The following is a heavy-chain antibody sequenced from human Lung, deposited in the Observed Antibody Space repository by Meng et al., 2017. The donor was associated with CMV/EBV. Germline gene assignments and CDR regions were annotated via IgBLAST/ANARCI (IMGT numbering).Heavy chain of an antibody. Sequence: GESXKISCAASGFTFSSYWMSWVRQAPGKGLEWVANIKYDGSEKYYVDYVKGRFSISRDNGKNSLYLQMNSLRVEDTALYYCARDLHGDLNHWGQGTLVTVSS. CDR2: IKYDGSEK. J-gene: IGHJ5*02. CDR1: GFTFSSYW. CDR3: ARDLHGDLNH. D-gene: IGHD4-17*01. V-gene: IGHV3-7*01.